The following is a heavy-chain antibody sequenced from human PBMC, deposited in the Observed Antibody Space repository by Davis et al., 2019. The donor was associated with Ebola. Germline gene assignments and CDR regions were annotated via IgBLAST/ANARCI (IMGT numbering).Heavy chain of an antibody. CDR1: GGSISSGGYS. D-gene: IGHD1-14*01. CDR2: IYHSGST. V-gene: IGHV4-30-2*01. Sequence: MPSETLSLTCAASGGSISSGGYSWNWVRQPPGQGLVWIGYIYHSGSTYYNSSLRGRVNISVDRSKNQFSLKLTSLTAADTAVYYCSRASLAPEPMDVWGQGTTVTVSS. CDR3: SRASLAPEPMDV. J-gene: IGHJ6*02.